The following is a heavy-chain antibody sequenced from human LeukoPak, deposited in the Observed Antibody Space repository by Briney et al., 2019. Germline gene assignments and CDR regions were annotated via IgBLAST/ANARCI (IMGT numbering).Heavy chain of an antibody. CDR3: AGFNSGYDSLVFDY. Sequence: ASVKVSCKASGYTFTSYGISWVRQAPGQGLEWMGWISAYNGNTNYAQKLQGRVTMTTDTSTSTAYMELRSLRSDDTAVYYCAGFNSGYDSLVFDYWGQGTLVTVSS. CDR2: ISAYNGNT. CDR1: GYTFTSYG. J-gene: IGHJ4*02. V-gene: IGHV1-18*01. D-gene: IGHD5-12*01.